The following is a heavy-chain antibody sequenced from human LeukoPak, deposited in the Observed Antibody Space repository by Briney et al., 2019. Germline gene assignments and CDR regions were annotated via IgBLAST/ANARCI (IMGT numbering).Heavy chain of an antibody. D-gene: IGHD4-23*01. J-gene: IGHJ6*03. CDR1: GYTFTSYA. CDR3: ARSIPRIYYGGKGFYYYYYMDV. Sequence: ASVKVSCKASGYTFTSYAMHWVRQAPGQRLEWMGWINAGNGNTKYSQEFQGRVTITRDTSASTAYMELSSLRSEDMAVYYCARSIPRIYYGGKGFYYYYYMDVWGKGTTVTVSS. CDR2: INAGNGNT. V-gene: IGHV1-3*03.